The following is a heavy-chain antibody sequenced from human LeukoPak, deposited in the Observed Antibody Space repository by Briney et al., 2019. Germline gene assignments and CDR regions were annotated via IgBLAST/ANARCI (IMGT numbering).Heavy chain of an antibody. D-gene: IGHD3-9*01. J-gene: IGHJ4*02. CDR1: GFTFSSYG. CDR2: IRYDGSNK. V-gene: IGHV3-30*02. Sequence: GGSLRLSCAASGFTFSSYGMHWVRQAPGKGLEWVAFIRYDGSNKYYADSVKGRFTISRDNSKNTLYLQMDSLRAEDTAVYYCAKEPRYFDWLIFDYWGQGTLVTVSS. CDR3: AKEPRYFDWLIFDY.